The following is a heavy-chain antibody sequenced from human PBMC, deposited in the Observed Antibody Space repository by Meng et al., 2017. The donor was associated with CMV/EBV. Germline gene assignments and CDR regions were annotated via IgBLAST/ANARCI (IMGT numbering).Heavy chain of an antibody. D-gene: IGHD6-13*01. CDR3: ARDRGEWNLLGAAAGNLFDY. J-gene: IGHJ4*02. V-gene: IGHV4-34*01. CDR1: GSSFSGYD. CDR2: INHSGST. Sequence: PPPWGAGLLKPSDTLARPCAGYGSSFSGYDWSWIRQPPGKGLQWLGDINHSGSTNYNPSLKSRVTLSVDTSKNQFSLKLSSVTAADTAVYYCARDRGEWNLLGAAAGNLFDYWGQGTLVTVSS.